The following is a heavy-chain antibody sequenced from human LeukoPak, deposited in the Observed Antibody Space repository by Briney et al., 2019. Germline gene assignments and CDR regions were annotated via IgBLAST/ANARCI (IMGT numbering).Heavy chain of an antibody. CDR3: ARGGYSYGHFDY. J-gene: IGHJ4*02. V-gene: IGHV4-4*07. CDR2: IYTSGST. Sequence: SETLSLTCTVSGGSISSYYWSWIRQPAGKGLEWIGRIYTSGSTYYNPSLKSRVTISVDTSKNQFSLKLSSVTAADTAVYYCARGGYSYGHFDYWGQGTLVTVSS. CDR1: GGSISSYY. D-gene: IGHD5-18*01.